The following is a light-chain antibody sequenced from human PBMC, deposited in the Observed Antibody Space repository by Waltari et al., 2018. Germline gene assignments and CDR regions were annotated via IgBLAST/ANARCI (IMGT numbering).Light chain of an antibody. CDR2: WAS. CDR1: QSVLYSSNNKNY. CDR3: QQYYRTPPRT. V-gene: IGKV4-1*01. Sequence: DIVMTQSPDSLAVSLGERATINCNSSQSVLYSSNNKNYLAWYQQKPGQPPKLLIYWASTRESGVPDRFSGSGSGTDFTLTISSLQAEDVAVYYCQQYYRTPPRTFGQGTKVEIK. J-gene: IGKJ1*01.